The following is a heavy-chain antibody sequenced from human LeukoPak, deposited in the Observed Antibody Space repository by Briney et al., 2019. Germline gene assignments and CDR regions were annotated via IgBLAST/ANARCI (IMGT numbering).Heavy chain of an antibody. CDR3: ARHHEYCSGGSCYGVWFDP. Sequence: GESLKISCKGSGYSFTTYWIGWVRQMPGKGLEWMGIIYPGDSDTRYSPSFQGQVTISADKSISTAYVQWSSLKASDTAMYYCARHHEYCSGGSCYGVWFDPWGQGTLVTVSS. CDR1: GYSFTTYW. J-gene: IGHJ5*02. D-gene: IGHD2-15*01. V-gene: IGHV5-51*01. CDR2: IYPGDSDT.